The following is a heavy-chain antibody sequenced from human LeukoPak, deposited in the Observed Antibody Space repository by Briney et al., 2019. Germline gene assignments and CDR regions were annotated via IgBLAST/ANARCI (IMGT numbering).Heavy chain of an antibody. CDR1: GFTFSSYA. V-gene: IGHV3-64D*08. D-gene: IGHD1-26*01. CDR2: IRSNGGST. CDR3: AKAPVGATSYFDS. Sequence: PGGSLRLSCSASGFTFSSYAMHWVRQAPGKGLEYVSGIRSNGGSTYYADSVKGRFTISRDNSKNILYLQMSSLRPEDTAVYYCAKAPVGATSYFDSRGQGTLVTVSS. J-gene: IGHJ4*02.